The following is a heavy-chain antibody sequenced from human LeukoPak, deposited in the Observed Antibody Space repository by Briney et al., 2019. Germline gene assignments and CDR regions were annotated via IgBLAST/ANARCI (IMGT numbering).Heavy chain of an antibody. D-gene: IGHD3-3*01. CDR3: ARDQIRGDFWSGYRYWFDP. CDR1: GFTFDDYG. CDR2: INWNGGST. J-gene: IGHJ5*02. V-gene: IGHV3-20*04. Sequence: GGSLRLSCAASGFTFDDYGMSWVRQAPGKGLEWVSGINWNGGSTGYADSVKGRFTISRDNAKNSLYLQMNSLRAEDTALYYCARDQIRGDFWSGYRYWFDPWGQGTLVTVSS.